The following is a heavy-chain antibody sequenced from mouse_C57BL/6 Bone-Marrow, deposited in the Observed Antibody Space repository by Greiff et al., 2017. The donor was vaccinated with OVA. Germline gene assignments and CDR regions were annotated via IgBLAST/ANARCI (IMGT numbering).Heavy chain of an antibody. CDR2: IYPGSGST. CDR1: GYTFTSYW. V-gene: IGHV1-55*01. Sequence: VQLQQPGAELVKPGASVKMSCKASGYTFTSYWITWVKQRPGQGLEWIGDIYPGSGSTNYNEKFKSKATLTVDTSSSTAYMQLSSLTSEDSAVYYCTRERGYYGSSCDYWGQGTTLTVSS. CDR3: TRERGYYGSSCDY. J-gene: IGHJ2*01. D-gene: IGHD1-1*01.